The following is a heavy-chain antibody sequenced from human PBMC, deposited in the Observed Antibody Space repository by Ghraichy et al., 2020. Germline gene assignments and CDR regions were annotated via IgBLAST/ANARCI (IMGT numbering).Heavy chain of an antibody. Sequence: GGSLRLTCAASGFTFSSYSMNWVRQAPGKGLEWVSSISSSSSYIYYADSVKGRFTISRDNAKNSLYLQMNSLRAEDTAVYYCARRVSTFPRSNSYLDYWGQGTLVTVSS. CDR2: ISSSSSYI. CDR1: GFTFSSYS. CDR3: ARRVSTFPRSNSYLDY. V-gene: IGHV3-21*01. D-gene: IGHD2-8*01. J-gene: IGHJ4*02.